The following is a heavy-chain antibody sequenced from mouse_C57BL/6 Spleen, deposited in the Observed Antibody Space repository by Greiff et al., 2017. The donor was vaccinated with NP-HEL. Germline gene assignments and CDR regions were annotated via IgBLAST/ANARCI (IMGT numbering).Heavy chain of an antibody. Sequence: EVKVVESGGGLVKPGGSLKLSCAASGFTFSSYAMSWVRQTPEKRLEWVATISDGGSYTYYPDNVKGRFTISRDNAKNNLYLQMSHLKSEDTAMYYCARDGYYVPFDYWGQGTTLTVSS. V-gene: IGHV5-4*01. CDR2: ISDGGSYT. CDR3: ARDGYYVPFDY. CDR1: GFTFSSYA. J-gene: IGHJ2*01. D-gene: IGHD2-3*01.